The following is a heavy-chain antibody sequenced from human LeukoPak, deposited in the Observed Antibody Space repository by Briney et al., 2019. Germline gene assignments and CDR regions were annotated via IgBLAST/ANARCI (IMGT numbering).Heavy chain of an antibody. J-gene: IGHJ4*02. D-gene: IGHD5-18*01. CDR2: ISSSSSYI. Sequence: GGSLRLSCAASGFTFSSYSMNWVRQAPGKGLEWVSSISSSSSYIYYADSVKGRFTISRDNAKNSLYPQMNSLRAEDTAVYYCARGEGYATVDYWGQGTLVTVSS. V-gene: IGHV3-21*01. CDR3: ARGEGYATVDY. CDR1: GFTFSSYS.